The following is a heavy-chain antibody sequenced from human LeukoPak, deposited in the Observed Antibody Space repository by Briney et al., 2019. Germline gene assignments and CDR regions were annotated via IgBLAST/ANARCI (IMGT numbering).Heavy chain of an antibody. V-gene: IGHV4-34*01. D-gene: IGHD3-3*01. Sequence: SETLSLTCAVYGGSFSGYYWSWIRQPPGKGLEWIGEINHSGSTNYNPSLKSRVTISVDTSKNQFSLKLSSVTVADTAVYYCARAGYDFWSGYYKYWGQGTLVTVSS. J-gene: IGHJ4*02. CDR1: GGSFSGYY. CDR2: INHSGST. CDR3: ARAGYDFWSGYYKY.